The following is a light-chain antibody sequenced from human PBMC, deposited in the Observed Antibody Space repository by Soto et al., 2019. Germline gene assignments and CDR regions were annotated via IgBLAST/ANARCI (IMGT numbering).Light chain of an antibody. CDR2: GAS. J-gene: IGKJ4*01. V-gene: IGKV3-20*01. CDR3: QQYGRSHT. Sequence: EIVLTQSPGTLSLSPGERATLSCRASQSVSSSSLAWYQQKPGQAPRLLIYGASTRATGIPNRFSGSGSGTVFTLTISRLEPEDFEVYYCQQYGRSHTFGGGTKVEIK. CDR1: QSVSSSS.